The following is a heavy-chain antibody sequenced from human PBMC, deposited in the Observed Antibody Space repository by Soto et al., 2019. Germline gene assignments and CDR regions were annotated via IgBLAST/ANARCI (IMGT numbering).Heavy chain of an antibody. CDR2: IYYSGST. CDR3: ARDNVWAADQNWFDP. D-gene: IGHD6-13*01. V-gene: IGHV4-61*01. Sequence: LSLTCTVSGGSVSSGSYYWSWIRQPPGKGLEWIGYIYYSGSTNYNPSLKSRVTISVDTSKNQFSLKLSSVTAADTAVYYCARDNVWAADQNWFDPWGQGTLVTVSS. J-gene: IGHJ5*02. CDR1: GGSVSSGSYY.